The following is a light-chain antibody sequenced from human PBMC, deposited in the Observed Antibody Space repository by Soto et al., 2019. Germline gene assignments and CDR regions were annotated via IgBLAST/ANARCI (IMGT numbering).Light chain of an antibody. CDR2: EVD. CDR3: SSYSSSSTWV. Sequence: QFVLTQPASVSGSPGQSITISCSGTSSDVGGYNFVSWYQQHPGEAPKLMIYEVDYRPSGISHRFSGSRSGNTASLTISGLQAEDEADYYCSSYSSSSTWVFGGGTQLTV. V-gene: IGLV2-14*01. CDR1: SSDVGGYNF. J-gene: IGLJ3*02.